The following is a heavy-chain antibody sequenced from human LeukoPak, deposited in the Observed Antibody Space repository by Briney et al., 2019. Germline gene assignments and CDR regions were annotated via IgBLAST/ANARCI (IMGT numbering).Heavy chain of an antibody. V-gene: IGHV4-38-2*02. Sequence: SETLSLTCTVSGYSISSGYYWGWIRQPPGKGLEWIASIYHSGNTYYNPSLKSRVTISVDTSKNQFSLKLSSVTAADTAVYYCARGGGSWWGLYYFDYWGQGTLVTVSS. CDR3: ARGGGSWWGLYYFDY. CDR2: IYHSGNT. D-gene: IGHD1-26*01. J-gene: IGHJ4*02. CDR1: GYSISSGYY.